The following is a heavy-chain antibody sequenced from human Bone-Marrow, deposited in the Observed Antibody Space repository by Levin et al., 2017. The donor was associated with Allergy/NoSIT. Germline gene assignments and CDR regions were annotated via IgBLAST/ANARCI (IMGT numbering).Heavy chain of an antibody. D-gene: IGHD1-7*01. CDR2: ISYDGSNK. V-gene: IGHV3-30*18. Sequence: PGGSLRLSCAASGFTFSSYGMHWVRQAPGKGLEWVAVISYDGSNKYYADSVKGRFTISRDNSKNTLYLQMNSLRAEDTAVYYCAKDIETTFHYWGQGTLVTVSS. CDR3: AKDIETTFHY. J-gene: IGHJ4*02. CDR1: GFTFSSYG.